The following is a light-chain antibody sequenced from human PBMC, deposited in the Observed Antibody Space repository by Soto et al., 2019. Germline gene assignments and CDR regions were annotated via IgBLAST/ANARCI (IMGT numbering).Light chain of an antibody. CDR2: DAS. J-gene: IGKJ4*01. CDR1: QSVSSY. Sequence: EIVLTQSPATLSLSPGERATLSCRASQSVSSYLAWYQHKPGRAPRLLIYDASDRATGIPARFSGSGSGTDFTLTITSLQPEDFATYYCQQADSLPRTFGGGTKVDIK. CDR3: QQADSLPRT. V-gene: IGKV3-11*01.